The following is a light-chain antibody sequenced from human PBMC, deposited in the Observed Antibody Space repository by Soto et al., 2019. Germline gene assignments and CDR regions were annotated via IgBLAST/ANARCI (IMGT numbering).Light chain of an antibody. CDR3: QQRSNWLT. Sequence: EIVLTQSPATLSLSPGERATLSCRASQSLSSDLAWYQQKPGQAPRLLIYDASNRATGIPARFSGSGSGTDFTLTISSLEPEDFAVYYCQQRSNWLTFGGGTKVEIK. V-gene: IGKV3-11*01. J-gene: IGKJ4*01. CDR1: QSLSSD. CDR2: DAS.